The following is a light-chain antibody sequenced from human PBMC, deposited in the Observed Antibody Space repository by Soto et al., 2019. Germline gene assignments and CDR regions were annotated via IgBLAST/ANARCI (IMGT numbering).Light chain of an antibody. J-gene: IGKJ4*01. CDR2: DAS. Sequence: DLXMTQSPSTLSASVGDRVTITCRASQSIXSWLAWYQQKPGKAPKLLIYDASSLESGVPSRFSGSGSGTEFTLTISSLQPDDFATYYCQQYNSYPLTFGGGTKVEIK. V-gene: IGKV1-5*01. CDR1: QSIXSW. CDR3: QQYNSYPLT.